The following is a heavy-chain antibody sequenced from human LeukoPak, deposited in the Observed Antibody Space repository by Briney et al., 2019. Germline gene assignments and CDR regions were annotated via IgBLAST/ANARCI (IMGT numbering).Heavy chain of an antibody. CDR3: ARDTGDY. D-gene: IGHD2-8*02. CDR1: GFTFSSYS. J-gene: IGHJ4*02. Sequence: PGGSLRLSCAASGFTFSSYSMNWVPQSPGKRVECVSSISSSSSYIYYADSVKGRFTISRDNAKNSLYLQMNSLRAEDTAVYYCARDTGDYWGQGTLVTVSS. CDR2: ISSSSSYI. V-gene: IGHV3-21*01.